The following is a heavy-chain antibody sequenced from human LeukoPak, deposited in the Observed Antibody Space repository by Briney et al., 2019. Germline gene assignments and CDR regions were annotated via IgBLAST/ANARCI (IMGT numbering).Heavy chain of an antibody. D-gene: IGHD2-2*01. CDR2: IIPILGIA. V-gene: IGHV1-69*04. J-gene: IGHJ4*02. CDR3: ARDLVVSCSSTSCSVAPSDF. CDR1: GGTFSSYA. Sequence: SVKVSCKASGGTFSSYAITWVRQAPGQGLEWMGRIIPILGIATYAQNFRGRVTITADKSTSTAYMELSSLRSEDTAVYYCARDLVVSCSSTSCSVAPSDFWGQGALVTVSS.